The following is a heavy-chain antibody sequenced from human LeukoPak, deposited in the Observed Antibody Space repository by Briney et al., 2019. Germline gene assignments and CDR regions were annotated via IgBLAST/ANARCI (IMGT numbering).Heavy chain of an antibody. D-gene: IGHD3-16*01. CDR2: ISYDGSNK. CDR1: GFTFSSYE. J-gene: IGHJ4*02. V-gene: IGHV3-30*04. Sequence: GGSLRLSCAASGFTFSSYEMNWVRQAPGKGLEWVAVISYDGSNKYYADSVKGRFTISRDNSKNTLYLQMNSLRAEDTAVYYCAREGDGLDYWGQGTLVTVSS. CDR3: AREGDGLDY.